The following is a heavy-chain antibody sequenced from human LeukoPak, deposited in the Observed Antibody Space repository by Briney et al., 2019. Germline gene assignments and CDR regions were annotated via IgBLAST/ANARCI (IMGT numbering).Heavy chain of an antibody. J-gene: IGHJ4*02. CDR3: ARGSGVLLEWLFFDY. V-gene: IGHV4-34*01. CDR2: INHSGST. Sequence: PSETLSLTCAVYGGSFRGYYWSWIRQPPGKGLEWIGEINHSGSTNYNPSLKSRVTISVDTSKNQFSLKLSSVTAADTAVYYCARGSGVLLEWLFFDYWGQGTLVTVSS. CDR1: GGSFRGYY. D-gene: IGHD3-3*01.